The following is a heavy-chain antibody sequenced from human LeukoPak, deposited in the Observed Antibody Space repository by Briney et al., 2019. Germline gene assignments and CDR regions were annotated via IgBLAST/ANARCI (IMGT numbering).Heavy chain of an antibody. CDR1: GFPFTNNP. Sequence: PGASLRLSCVVSGFPFTNNPMNWVRQDPGKGLEWVSYISNDITTTYYAESVKGRFTISRDNTKNSLYLQMNSLRVEDTAVYYCARDGGNSYEIDYWGQGILVTVSS. V-gene: IGHV3-48*01. D-gene: IGHD5-18*01. CDR3: ARDGGNSYEIDY. CDR2: ISNDITTT. J-gene: IGHJ4*02.